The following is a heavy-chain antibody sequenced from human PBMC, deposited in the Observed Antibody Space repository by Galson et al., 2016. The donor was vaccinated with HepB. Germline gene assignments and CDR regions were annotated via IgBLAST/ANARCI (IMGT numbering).Heavy chain of an antibody. Sequence: SLRLSCAASRFTFSIFALNWVRQAPGKGLEWVSGISGAGHSTYYADSVKGRFTISRDNSKNTLYLQMNSLRADDAAVYYCAKRVSSSKYFNYWGQGTLVTVSS. J-gene: IGHJ4*02. CDR1: RFTFSIFA. V-gene: IGHV3-23*01. D-gene: IGHD2-2*01. CDR3: AKRVSSSKYFNY. CDR2: ISGAGHST.